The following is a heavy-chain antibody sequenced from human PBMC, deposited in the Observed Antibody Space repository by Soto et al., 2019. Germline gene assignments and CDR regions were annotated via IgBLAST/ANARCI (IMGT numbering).Heavy chain of an antibody. CDR1: GYTFTSYD. Sequence: QVQLVQSGAEVKKPGASVKVSCKASGYTFTSYDINWVRQATGQGLEWMGWMNPNSGNKGYAQKFQGRVTMTRNTSTSTAYMELSSLRSEDTAVYYCARRGYSSSWYYYYYYGMDVWGQGTTVTVSS. V-gene: IGHV1-8*01. CDR3: ARRGYSSSWYYYYYYGMDV. J-gene: IGHJ6*02. CDR2: MNPNSGNK. D-gene: IGHD6-13*01.